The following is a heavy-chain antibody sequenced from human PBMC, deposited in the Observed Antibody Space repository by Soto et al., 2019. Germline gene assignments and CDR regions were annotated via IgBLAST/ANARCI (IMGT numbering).Heavy chain of an antibody. D-gene: IGHD6-13*01. Sequence: SETLSLTCAVYGGSFSGYYWSWIRQPPGKGLEWIGEINHSGSTNYNPSLKSRVTISVDTSKNRFSLKLSSLTAADTAVYYCARKPGIAAAGYYNWLDPWGQETLVTVSS. V-gene: IGHV4-34*01. CDR2: INHSGST. CDR1: GGSFSGYY. CDR3: ARKPGIAAAGYYNWLDP. J-gene: IGHJ5*02.